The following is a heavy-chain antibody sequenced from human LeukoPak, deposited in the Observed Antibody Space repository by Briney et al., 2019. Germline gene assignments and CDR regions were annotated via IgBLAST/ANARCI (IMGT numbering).Heavy chain of an antibody. J-gene: IGHJ3*01. D-gene: IGHD2-21*02. CDR2: INHSGST. CDR1: GGSFSGYY. V-gene: IGHV4-34*01. Sequence: PSETLSLTCAVYGGSFSGYYWSWIRQPPGKGLEWIGEINHSGSTNYNPSLKSRVTISVDTSKNQFSLKLSSVTAADTAVYYCARTVVVTAEHAFDVWGQGTMVTVSS. CDR3: ARTVVVTAEHAFDV.